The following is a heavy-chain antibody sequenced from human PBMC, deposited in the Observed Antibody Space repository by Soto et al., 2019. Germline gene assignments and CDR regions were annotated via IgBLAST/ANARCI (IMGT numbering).Heavy chain of an antibody. Sequence: QVQLVESGGDLVKRGGSLRLSCAASGYTFSDYYMSWIRQAPGKGLEWISYIDTSSTKIYYADSVKGRFTISRDNAKNSLYLEMNSRRDEDTAVYYCASHYDMWSGYLSPVDYWGQGTLVTVS. CDR2: IDTSSTKI. CDR1: GYTFSDYY. J-gene: IGHJ4*02. CDR3: ASHYDMWSGYLSPVDY. V-gene: IGHV3-11*01. D-gene: IGHD3-3*01.